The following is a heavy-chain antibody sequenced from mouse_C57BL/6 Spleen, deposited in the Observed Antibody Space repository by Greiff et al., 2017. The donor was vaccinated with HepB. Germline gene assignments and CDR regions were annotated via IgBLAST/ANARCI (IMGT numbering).Heavy chain of an antibody. CDR1: GYTFTSYW. J-gene: IGHJ4*01. CDR2: IDPSDSYT. Sequence: QVQLQQPGAELVKPGASVKLSCKASGYTFTSYWMQWVKQRPGQGLEWIGEIDPSDSYTNYNQKFKGKATLSVDTSSSTAYMQLSSLASEDSAVYYCARQGSPCAMDYWGQGTSVTVSS. CDR3: ARQGSPCAMDY. V-gene: IGHV1-50*01. D-gene: IGHD1-1*01.